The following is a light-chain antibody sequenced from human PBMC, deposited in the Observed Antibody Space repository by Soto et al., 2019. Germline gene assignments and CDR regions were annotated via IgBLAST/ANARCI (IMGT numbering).Light chain of an antibody. CDR3: QSYDSSLSAL. Sequence: VLTQPPSVSGAPGQRVTISCTVSSSNIGAGYDVHWYQQLPGTAPKLLIYGNSTRPSGVPDRFSGSKSGTSASLAITGLQAEDEADYYCQSYDSSLSALFGGGTKVTVL. J-gene: IGLJ3*02. CDR2: GNS. CDR1: SSNIGAGYD. V-gene: IGLV1-40*01.